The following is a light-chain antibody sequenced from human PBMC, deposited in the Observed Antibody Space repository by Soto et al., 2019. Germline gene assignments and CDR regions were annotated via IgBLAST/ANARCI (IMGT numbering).Light chain of an antibody. V-gene: IGKV3-11*01. CDR2: GAS. CDR1: QSVSTY. CDR3: QQRSNWPLT. J-gene: IGKJ4*01. Sequence: EIVLTQSPATLSLSPGESATLSCRASQSVSTYLAWYQQKPGQAPRLLIYGASSRATGIPARFSGSGSGTGFTLAISSLEPEDFAVYYCQQRSNWPLTFGGGTKVEIK.